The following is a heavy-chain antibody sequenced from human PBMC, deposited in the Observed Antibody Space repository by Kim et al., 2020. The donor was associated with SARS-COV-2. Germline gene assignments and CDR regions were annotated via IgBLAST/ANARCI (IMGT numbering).Heavy chain of an antibody. J-gene: IGHJ4*02. CDR1: GGSISSSSYY. Sequence: SETLSLTCTVSGGSISSSSYYWGWIRQPPGKGLEWIGSIYYSGSTYYNPSLKSRVTISVDTSKNQFSLKLSSVTAADTAVYYCARHVAVWFGTGVGYFDYWGQGTLVTVSS. V-gene: IGHV4-39*01. CDR2: IYYSGST. CDR3: ARHVAVWFGTGVGYFDY. D-gene: IGHD3-10*01.